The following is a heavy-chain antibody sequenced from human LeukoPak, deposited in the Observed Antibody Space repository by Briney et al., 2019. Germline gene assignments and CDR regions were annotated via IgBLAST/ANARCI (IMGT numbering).Heavy chain of an antibody. J-gene: IGHJ4*02. CDR3: AKTFPYGTTWYGFCDY. CDR1: GFPFSNNV. D-gene: IGHD3-3*01. Sequence: TGGSLRLSCAASGFPFSNNVMTWVRQAPGRGLDWHAAIRGSGGSTYYADSVKGRFTISRDNSKNMLYLQMNSLRDEDTAVYYCAKTFPYGTTWYGFCDYWGQGALVTVSS. V-gene: IGHV3-23*01. CDR2: IRGSGGST.